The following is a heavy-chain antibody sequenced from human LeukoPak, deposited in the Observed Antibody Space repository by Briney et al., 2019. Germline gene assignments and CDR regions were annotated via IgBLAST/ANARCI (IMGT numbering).Heavy chain of an antibody. Sequence: GESLMISCKGSGYSFTSYWIGWVRQMPGKGLEWMGIIYPGDSDTRYSPSFQGRVTISADKSISTAYVQWSSLKVSDTAMYYCARTRLLGHYFYGMDVWGQGTTVTVSS. CDR1: GYSFTSYW. D-gene: IGHD3-16*01. V-gene: IGHV5-51*01. J-gene: IGHJ6*02. CDR3: ARTRLLGHYFYGMDV. CDR2: IYPGDSDT.